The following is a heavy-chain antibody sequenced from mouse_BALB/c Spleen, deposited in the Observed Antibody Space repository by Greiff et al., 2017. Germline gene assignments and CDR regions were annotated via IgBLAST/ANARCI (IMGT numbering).Heavy chain of an antibody. CDR1: GFAFSSYD. Sequence: EVKLMESGGGLVKPGGSLKLSCAASGFAFSSYDMSWVRQTPEKRLEWVAYISSGGGSTYYPDTVKGRFTISRDNAKNTLYLQMSSLKSEDTAMYYCARRGLDYWGQGTSVTVSS. J-gene: IGHJ4*01. CDR2: ISSGGGST. CDR3: ARRGLDY. V-gene: IGHV5-12-1*01.